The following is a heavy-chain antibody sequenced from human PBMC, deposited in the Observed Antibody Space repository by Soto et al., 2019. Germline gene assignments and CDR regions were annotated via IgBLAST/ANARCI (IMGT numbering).Heavy chain of an antibody. J-gene: IGHJ6*02. V-gene: IGHV4-61*01. Sequence: LSLTCTVSGDSVTSVSDYWSWIRQPPGKGLEWIGYIYYSGSADYNPSLGSRVTISIDTSKNQFSLKLTSVTAADTAVYYCARGVGFGYYYYHMDLWGQGTTVTVSS. D-gene: IGHD3-10*01. CDR1: GDSVTSVSDY. CDR3: ARGVGFGYYYYHMDL. CDR2: IYYSGSA.